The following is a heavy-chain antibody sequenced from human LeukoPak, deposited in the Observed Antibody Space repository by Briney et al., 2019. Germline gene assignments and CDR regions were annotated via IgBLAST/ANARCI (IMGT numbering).Heavy chain of an antibody. V-gene: IGHV4-61*02. CDR1: GDSISGSNYY. CDR2: VYASGST. D-gene: IGHD1-1*01. Sequence: SETLSLTCTVSGDSISGSNYYWSWTRQPAGKALEWIGRVYASGSTNYNPSLKSRVTMSVDTSKNQFSLNLNSLTAANTAVYYCARGRYTWTTFDIWGPGTVVTVSS. CDR3: ARGRYTWTTFDI. J-gene: IGHJ3*02.